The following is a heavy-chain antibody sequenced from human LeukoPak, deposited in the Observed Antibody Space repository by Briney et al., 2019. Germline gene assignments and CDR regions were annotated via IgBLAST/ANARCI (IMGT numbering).Heavy chain of an antibody. D-gene: IGHD6-19*01. Sequence: SETLSLTCTVSGGSVSSGSYYWSWIRQPPGKGLEWIAYFSYSGSTNYNPSLKSRVTISLDASKNQFSLRLTSVTAADTAVYYCAKEFSSGWSNDAFDIWGQGTMVTVSS. V-gene: IGHV4-61*01. CDR2: FSYSGST. J-gene: IGHJ3*02. CDR1: GGSVSSGSYY. CDR3: AKEFSSGWSNDAFDI.